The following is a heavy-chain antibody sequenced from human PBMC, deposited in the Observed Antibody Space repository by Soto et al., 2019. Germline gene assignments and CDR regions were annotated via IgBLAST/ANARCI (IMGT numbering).Heavy chain of an antibody. CDR2: TRNKANSYTT. D-gene: IGHD4-17*01. CDR3: ARGGTVTTNRDFDY. CDR1: GFTFSDHY. Sequence: EVQLVESGGGLVQPGGSLRLSCAASGFTFSDHYMDWVRQAPGKGLEWVGRTRNKANSYTTEYAASVKGRFTISRDDSKTSLYLQMNSLKTEDTAGYYCARGGTVTTNRDFDYWGQGTLVTVSS. V-gene: IGHV3-72*01. J-gene: IGHJ4*02.